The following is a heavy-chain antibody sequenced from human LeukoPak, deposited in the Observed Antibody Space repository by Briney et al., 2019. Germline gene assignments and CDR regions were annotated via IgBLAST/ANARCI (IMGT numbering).Heavy chain of an antibody. J-gene: IGHJ4*02. D-gene: IGHD1-26*01. CDR2: INPNSGGT. Sequence: ASVKVSCKASGYTFTSYGISWVRQAPGQGLEWMGWINPNSGGTNYAQKFQGRVTMTRDTSISTAYMELSRLRSDDTAVYYCARELSGSYDFDYWGQGTLVTVSS. CDR3: ARELSGSYDFDY. CDR1: GYTFTSYG. V-gene: IGHV1-2*02.